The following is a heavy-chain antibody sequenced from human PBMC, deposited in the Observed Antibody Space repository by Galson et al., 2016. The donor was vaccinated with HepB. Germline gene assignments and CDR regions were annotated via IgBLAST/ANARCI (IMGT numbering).Heavy chain of an antibody. V-gene: IGHV3-23*01. CDR2: VRGSGGST. CDR1: GFTFSDYG. CDR3: AKDPNGDYIGTFDF. J-gene: IGHJ3*01. Sequence: SLRLSCAASGFTFSDYGVSWVRQTPEKGLEWVSSVRGSGGSTQYADSVRGRFTISSDNSNSTLFLQMNSLRGEDTAVYYCAKDPNGDYIGTFDFWGQGALVTVAS. D-gene: IGHD4-17*01.